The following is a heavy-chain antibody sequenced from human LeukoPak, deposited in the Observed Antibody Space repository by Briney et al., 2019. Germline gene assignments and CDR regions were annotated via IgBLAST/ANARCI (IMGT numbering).Heavy chain of an antibody. V-gene: IGHV4-59*01. D-gene: IGHD3-10*01. J-gene: IGHJ6*03. CDR1: GGSISSYY. Sequence: SETLSLTCTASGGSISSYYWSWIRQPPGKGLEWIGYIYYSGSTNYNPSLKSRVTISVDTSKNQFSLKLSSVTAADTAVYYCARAPQLLWFGEPSYYMDVWGKGTTVTISS. CDR2: IYYSGST. CDR3: ARAPQLLWFGEPSYYMDV.